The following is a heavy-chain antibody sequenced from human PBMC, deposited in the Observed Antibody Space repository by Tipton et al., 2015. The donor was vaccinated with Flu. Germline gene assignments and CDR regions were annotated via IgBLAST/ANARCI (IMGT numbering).Heavy chain of an antibody. Sequence: TLSLTCTVSGASISSGGYYWSWIRQSAGKGLEWIGRIYTTGSTNYNPSLRSRVTISGDTSKNHFSVQLSSVTAADTAVYYCARSPSYSGSGVYPYYFDDWGQGTLVTVSS. CDR2: IYTTGST. V-gene: IGHV4-61*02. CDR3: ARSPSYSGSGVYPYYFDD. J-gene: IGHJ4*02. CDR1: GASISSGGYY. D-gene: IGHD3-10*01.